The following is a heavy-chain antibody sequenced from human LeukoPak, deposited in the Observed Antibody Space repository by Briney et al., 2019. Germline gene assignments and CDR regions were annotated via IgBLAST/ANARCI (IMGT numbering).Heavy chain of an antibody. D-gene: IGHD1-26*01. Sequence: GGSLRLSCAASGFTFSGFAMTWVRQAPGKGLEWVAYISSSSSIIFYADSVKGRFTISRDNAKNSLYLQMNGLRDEDTAVYYCAREGGSYYHWFDPWGQGTLVTVSS. V-gene: IGHV3-48*02. CDR3: AREGGSYYHWFDP. J-gene: IGHJ5*02. CDR2: ISSSSSII. CDR1: GFTFSGFA.